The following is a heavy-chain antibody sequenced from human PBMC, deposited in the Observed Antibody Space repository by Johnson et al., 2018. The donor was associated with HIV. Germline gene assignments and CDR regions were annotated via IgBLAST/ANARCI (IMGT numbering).Heavy chain of an antibody. Sequence: MQLVESGGGVVQPGGSLRLSCAASGFTFSSYGMHWVRQTPGKGLEWVAFIRYDGSNKYFADSVKGRFPISRDNSKNTLYLQMNSLRAEDTAVYYCAKDLVVVTARGAFDIWGQGTMVTVSS. CDR3: AKDLVVVTARGAFDI. D-gene: IGHD2-21*02. CDR2: IRYDGSNK. V-gene: IGHV3-30*02. J-gene: IGHJ3*02. CDR1: GFTFSSYG.